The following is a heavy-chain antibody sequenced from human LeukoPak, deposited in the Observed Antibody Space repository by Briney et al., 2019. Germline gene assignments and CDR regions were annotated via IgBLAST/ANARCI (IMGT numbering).Heavy chain of an antibody. CDR1: GFTFSGSV. Sequence: GGSLKLSCAASGFTFSGSVMHCVRQASGKGLEWVGRITSKPNSYATVYAASVKGRFTISSDESKNTAYLQMNSLKTEDTAVYYCTSGSGWYSPDYWGQGTLVTVSS. CDR2: ITSKPNSYAT. J-gene: IGHJ4*02. D-gene: IGHD6-19*01. CDR3: TSGSGWYSPDY. V-gene: IGHV3-73*01.